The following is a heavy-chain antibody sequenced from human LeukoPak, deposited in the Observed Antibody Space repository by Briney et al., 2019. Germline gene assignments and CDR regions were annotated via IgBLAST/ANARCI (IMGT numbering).Heavy chain of an antibody. CDR3: ARGVGAKDAFDI. V-gene: IGHV3-30*03. Sequence: GGSLRLSCAASGFTFSSYGMHWVRQAPGKGLEWVAVISYDGSNKYHADSVKGRFTISRDNAKNSLYLQMNSLRAEDTAVYYCARGVGAKDAFDIWGQGTMVTVSS. D-gene: IGHD1-26*01. CDR1: GFTFSSYG. J-gene: IGHJ3*02. CDR2: ISYDGSNK.